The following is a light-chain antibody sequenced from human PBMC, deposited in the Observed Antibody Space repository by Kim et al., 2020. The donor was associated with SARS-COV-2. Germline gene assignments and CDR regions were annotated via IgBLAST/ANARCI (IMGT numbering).Light chain of an antibody. J-gene: IGLJ3*02. Sequence: GQSITMSCTGTSSDIGGYKYVSWYQQHPDKAPKLMIYDVSKRPSGVSHRFSGSKSGNTASLTISGLQAEDEADYYCSSYTTSNTWVFGGGTQLTVL. V-gene: IGLV2-14*04. CDR1: SSDIGGYKY. CDR3: SSYTTSNTWV. CDR2: DVS.